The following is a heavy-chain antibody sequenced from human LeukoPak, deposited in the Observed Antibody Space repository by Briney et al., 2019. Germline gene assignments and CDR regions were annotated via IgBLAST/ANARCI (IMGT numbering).Heavy chain of an antibody. J-gene: IGHJ6*02. D-gene: IGHD4-23*01. Sequence: GGSLRLSCVGSGFAFHNYAMHWVRRPPGKGLEWGSAINWNSDTKAYADSVKGRFTISRDRARNSLYLQMDSLRLEDTALYYCAKDTGGNGAYFYAMDVWGQGTSVTVSS. V-gene: IGHV3-9*01. CDR3: AKDTGGNGAYFYAMDV. CDR1: GFAFHNYA. CDR2: INWNSDTK.